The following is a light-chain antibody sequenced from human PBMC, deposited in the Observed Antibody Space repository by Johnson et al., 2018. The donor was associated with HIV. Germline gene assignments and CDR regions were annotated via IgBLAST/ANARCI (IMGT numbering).Light chain of an antibody. CDR3: GAWGGV. J-gene: IGLJ1*01. CDR1: SSNIGNNY. V-gene: IGLV1-51*01. Sequence: QFVLTQPPSMSAAPGQRVTISCSGSSSNIGNNYVSWYQQVPGAAPKLLIYDNNRRPSGIPDRFSGSKSGTSATLGITGLQTGDEADYYCGAWGGVFGTGTKVTVL. CDR2: DNN.